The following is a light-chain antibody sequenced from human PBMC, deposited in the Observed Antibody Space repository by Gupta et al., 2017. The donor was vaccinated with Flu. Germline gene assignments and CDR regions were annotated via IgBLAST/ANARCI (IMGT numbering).Light chain of an antibody. CDR2: SNS. CDR3: AAWDDSLNAWV. Sequence: QSVLTQPPSASGPPGQWFTISCSGSSSNIGSTTVNWYQQLPGTAPKLLMYSNSKRPSGVPDRFSGSKAGTTASLAISGLQAEDEADYYCAAWDDSLNAWVFGGGTKLTVL. CDR1: SSNIGSTT. J-gene: IGLJ3*02. V-gene: IGLV1-44*01.